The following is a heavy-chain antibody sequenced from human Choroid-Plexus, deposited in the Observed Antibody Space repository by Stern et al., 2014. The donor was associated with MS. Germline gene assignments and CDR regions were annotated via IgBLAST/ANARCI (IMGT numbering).Heavy chain of an antibody. D-gene: IGHD2/OR15-2a*01. CDR2: ISYDGSK. V-gene: IGHV3-30*18. J-gene: IGHJ4*02. CDR1: GFSFSSFG. CDR3: AKDRQYLTFFFDS. Sequence: VQLVESGGGVVQPGRLLRLSCAASGFSFSSFGMHWVRQAPGKGLEWVALISYDGSKDYADSVKGRFAISRDNSKNTLYLQMNSLRAEDTAVYYCAKDRQYLTFFFDSWGQGSLVTVSS.